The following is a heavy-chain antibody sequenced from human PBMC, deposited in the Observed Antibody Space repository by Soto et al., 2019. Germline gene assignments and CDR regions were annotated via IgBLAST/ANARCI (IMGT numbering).Heavy chain of an antibody. CDR2: IHYSGTT. J-gene: IGHJ4*02. D-gene: IGHD1-1*01. CDR3: ARRGWLALAGTFYFDY. V-gene: IGHV4-39*01. Sequence: QLQLQESGPGLVKPSETLSLTCTVSGGSISSSSYYWGWIRQPPGKGLEWIGSIHYSGTTYHNPSLKSRVTISADTSKNLFSLRLSSVTAADTAVYYCARRGWLALAGTFYFDYWGQGTLLTVSS. CDR1: GGSISSSSYY.